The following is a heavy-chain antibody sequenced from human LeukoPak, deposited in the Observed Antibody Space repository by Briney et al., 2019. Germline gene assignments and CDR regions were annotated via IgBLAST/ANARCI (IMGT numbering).Heavy chain of an antibody. CDR2: ISGSGGST. Sequence: GGTLRLSCAASGFTFSSYGMSWVRQAPGKGLEWVSAISGSGGSTYYADSVKGRFTISRDNSKNTPYLQMNSLRAEDTAVYYCAKVQVGATLGYDAFDIWGQGTMVTVSS. D-gene: IGHD1-26*01. CDR3: AKVQVGATLGYDAFDI. J-gene: IGHJ3*02. CDR1: GFTFSSYG. V-gene: IGHV3-23*01.